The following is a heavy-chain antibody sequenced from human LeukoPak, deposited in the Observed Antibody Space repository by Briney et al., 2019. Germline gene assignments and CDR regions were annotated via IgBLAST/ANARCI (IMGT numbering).Heavy chain of an antibody. CDR3: AKGPTSSWNDNSDGFEGNSRYFDL. D-gene: IGHD1-1*01. CDR1: GFTFSSYA. V-gene: IGHV3-23*01. CDR2: ITGTGDRT. J-gene: IGHJ2*01. Sequence: GGSLRLSCAASGFTFSSYAVNWVRQAPGKGLEWVSSITGTGDRTYYADSVKGRFTISRDNPKKTLHLQMGSLRVEDTAVYYCAKGPTSSWNDNSDGFEGNSRYFDLWGRGTRVTVPS.